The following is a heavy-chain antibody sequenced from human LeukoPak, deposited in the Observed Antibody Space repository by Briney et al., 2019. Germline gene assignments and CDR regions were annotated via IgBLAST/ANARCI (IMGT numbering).Heavy chain of an antibody. V-gene: IGHV3-7*05. J-gene: IGHJ4*02. CDR2: IKQDGSEK. CDR1: GFTVSSNY. D-gene: IGHD3-3*01. CDR3: ARDFWSGYHYFDY. Sequence: GGSLRLSCAASGFTVSSNYMSWVRQAPGKGLEWVANIKQDGSEKYYVDSVKGRFTISRDNAKNSLYLQMNSLRAEDTAVYYCARDFWSGYHYFDYWGQGTLVTVSS.